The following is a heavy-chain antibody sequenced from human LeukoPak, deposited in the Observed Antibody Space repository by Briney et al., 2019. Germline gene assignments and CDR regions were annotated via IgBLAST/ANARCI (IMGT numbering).Heavy chain of an antibody. D-gene: IGHD5-18*01. Sequence: TPSETLSLTCTVSGGSISSSSYYWGWLRQPPGKGLEWIGSIYYSGSTYYNPSLKSRVTISVDTSKNQFSLKLSSVTAADTAVYYCARQRGDTAIMYYFDYWGQGTLVTVSS. CDR1: GGSISSSSYY. CDR3: ARQRGDTAIMYYFDY. V-gene: IGHV4-39*01. J-gene: IGHJ4*02. CDR2: IYYSGST.